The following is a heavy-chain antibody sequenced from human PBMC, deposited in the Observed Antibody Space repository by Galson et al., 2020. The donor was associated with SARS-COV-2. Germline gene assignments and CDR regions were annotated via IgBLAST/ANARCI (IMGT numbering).Heavy chain of an antibody. CDR1: GFTLSRFL. CDR2: KPYDGSNQ. J-gene: IGHJ2*01. Sequence: SPNIPRAAPGFTLSRFLMHWVPQAPGKGPEWVAVKPYDGSNQHYPDPVKARFTISRDNPKNTLYLQMNSLSAEDTAVYYCAKRCKTYYDSSGYYELGYFDLWGRGTLVTVSS. V-gene: IGHV3-30*18. D-gene: IGHD3-22*01. CDR3: AKRCKTYYDSSGYYELGYFDL.